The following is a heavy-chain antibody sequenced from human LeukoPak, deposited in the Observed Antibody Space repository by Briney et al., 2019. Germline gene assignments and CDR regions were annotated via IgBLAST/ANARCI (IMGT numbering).Heavy chain of an antibody. D-gene: IGHD6-6*01. CDR2: IYYSGST. Sequence: PSETLSLTCTVSGGSISSSSYYWGWIRQPPGKGLEWSVGIYYSGSTYYNPSLKSRVTISVDTSKNQFSLKLSSVTAADTAVYYCARHEDKSIAARPPDYWGQGTLVTVSS. CDR3: ARHEDKSIAARPPDY. CDR1: GGSISSSSYY. V-gene: IGHV4-39*01. J-gene: IGHJ4*02.